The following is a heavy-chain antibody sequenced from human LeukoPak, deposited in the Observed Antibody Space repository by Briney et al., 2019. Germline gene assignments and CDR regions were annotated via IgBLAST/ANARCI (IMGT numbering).Heavy chain of an antibody. V-gene: IGHV3-7*01. CDR1: GFTFSTYW. D-gene: IGHD4-23*01. CDR3: AKDSLLTVVSPVAAS. Sequence: GGSLRLSCAASGFTFSTYWMSWVRQAPGKGLEWVANIKQDGSEKYYVDSVKGRFAISRDNAKNSPFLQMNTLRVEDTAVYYCAKDSLLTVVSPVAASWGQGTLVTVSS. J-gene: IGHJ5*02. CDR2: IKQDGSEK.